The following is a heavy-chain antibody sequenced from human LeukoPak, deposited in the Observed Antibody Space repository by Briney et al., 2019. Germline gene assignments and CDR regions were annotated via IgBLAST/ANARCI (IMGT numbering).Heavy chain of an antibody. J-gene: IGHJ6*02. V-gene: IGHV1-46*01. CDR3: ARDGGGNYYDSSGPDPYGMDV. CDR1: GYTFTSYY. Sequence: GASVKVSCKASGYTFTSYYMHWVRQAPGQGLEWMGIINPSGGSTSYAQKFQGRVTITADKSTSTAYMELSSLRSEDTAVYYCARDGGGNYYDSSGPDPYGMDVWGQGTTVTVSS. CDR2: INPSGGST. D-gene: IGHD3-22*01.